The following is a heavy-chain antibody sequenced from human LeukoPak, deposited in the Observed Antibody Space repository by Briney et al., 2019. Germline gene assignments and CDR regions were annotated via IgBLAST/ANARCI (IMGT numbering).Heavy chain of an antibody. J-gene: IGHJ6*03. CDR3: ARERYYYGSGSYYNEKYYYYMDV. CDR2: IYHSGST. CDR1: GGSISSSNW. Sequence: PSETLSLTCIVSGGSISSSNWWSWVRQPPGKGLEWIGEIYHSGSTNYNPSLKSRVTISVDKSKNQFSLKLSSVTAADTAVYYCARERYYYGSGSYYNEKYYYYMDVWGKGTTVTVSS. D-gene: IGHD3-10*01. V-gene: IGHV4-4*02.